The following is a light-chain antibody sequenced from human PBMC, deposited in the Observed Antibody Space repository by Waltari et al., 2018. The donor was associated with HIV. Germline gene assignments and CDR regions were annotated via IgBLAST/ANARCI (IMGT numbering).Light chain of an antibody. CDR2: EGS. V-gene: IGLV2-23*01. J-gene: IGLJ2*01. CDR3: CSYAGSSTLEV. Sequence: QSALTQPASVSGSPGQSITISCTGTSSDVGSYNLVSWYQQHPGKAPKLMIYEGSKRPSWVANRCSGLEAGNTAALKISGLQAEDEADYYCCSYAGSSTLEVFGGGTKLTVL. CDR1: SSDVGSYNL.